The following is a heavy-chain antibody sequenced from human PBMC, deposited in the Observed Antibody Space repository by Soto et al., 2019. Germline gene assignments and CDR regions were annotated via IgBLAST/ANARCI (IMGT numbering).Heavy chain of an antibody. V-gene: IGHV4-34*01. CDR3: ARGGMLATIYYYGSGSYLQDYYYYYGMDV. Sequence: SETLSLTCAVYGGSFSGYYWSWIRQPPGKGLEWIGEINQSGSTNYNPSLKSRVTISVDTSKNQFSLKLSSVTAADTAVYYCARGGMLATIYYYGSGSYLQDYYYYYGMDVWGQGTTVTVSS. J-gene: IGHJ6*02. CDR2: INQSGST. D-gene: IGHD3-10*01. CDR1: GGSFSGYY.